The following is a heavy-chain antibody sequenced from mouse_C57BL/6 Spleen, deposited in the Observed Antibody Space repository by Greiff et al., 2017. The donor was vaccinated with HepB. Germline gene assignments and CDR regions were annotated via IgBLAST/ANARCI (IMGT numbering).Heavy chain of an antibody. Sequence: EVQLQQSGPELVKPGASVKMSCKASGYTFTDYNMHWVKQSNGKSLEWIGYINPNNGGTSYKQKFKGKATLTVNKSSSTAYMELRSLTSEDSAVYYCASPYDYDGFYAMDYWGQGTSVTVSS. CDR3: ASPYDYDGFYAMDY. J-gene: IGHJ4*01. V-gene: IGHV1-22*01. CDR1: GYTFTDYN. CDR2: INPNNGGT. D-gene: IGHD2-4*01.